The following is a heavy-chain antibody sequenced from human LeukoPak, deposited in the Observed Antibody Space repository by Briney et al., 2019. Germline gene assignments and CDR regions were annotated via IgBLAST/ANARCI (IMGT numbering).Heavy chain of an antibody. CDR1: GGTFTSYD. CDR2: MNPNSGNT. Sequence: ASVKVSCKASGGTFTSYDINWVRQATGQGLEWMGWMNPNSGNTGYAQKFQGRVTITRNTSISTAYMELSSLRSEDTAVYYCARGGYYDFWSGYYTYYYYYYMDVWGKGTTVTVSS. V-gene: IGHV1-8*03. CDR3: ARGGYYDFWSGYYTYYYYYYMDV. J-gene: IGHJ6*03. D-gene: IGHD3-3*01.